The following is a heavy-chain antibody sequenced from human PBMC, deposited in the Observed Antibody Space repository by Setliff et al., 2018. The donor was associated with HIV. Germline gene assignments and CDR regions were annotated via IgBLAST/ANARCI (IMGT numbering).Heavy chain of an antibody. V-gene: IGHV3-7*01. CDR1: GGTFSSYA. Sequence: SCKASGGTFSSYAMSWVRQTPGKGLEWVANIGQDGSEKNYVDSVKGRFTISRDNAKNTVYLQMNSLRAEDTAVYYCAAILQGWGQGTLVTVSS. CDR2: IGQDGSEK. J-gene: IGHJ4*02. CDR3: AAILQG.